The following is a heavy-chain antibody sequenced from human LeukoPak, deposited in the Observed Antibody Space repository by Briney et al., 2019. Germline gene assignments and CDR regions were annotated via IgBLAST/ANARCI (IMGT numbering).Heavy chain of an antibody. CDR2: IKHDGSER. D-gene: IGHD6-19*01. V-gene: IGHV3-7*03. CDR1: GFTSSSYW. Sequence: GLSLRLSCAASGFTSSSYWMSCVREAPRKGLEWVANIKHDGSERNYMESVKGRFTISRDNAKNSLHLQMNNLRAEDTAVYYCAAGSGWSIEYWGQGTLVTVSS. J-gene: IGHJ4*02. CDR3: AAGSGWSIEY.